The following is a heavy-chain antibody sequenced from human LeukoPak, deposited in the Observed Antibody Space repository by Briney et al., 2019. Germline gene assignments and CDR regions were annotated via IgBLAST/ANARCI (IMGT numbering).Heavy chain of an antibody. Sequence: PAGGSLRLSCSASGFTFSSYAMHWVRQAPGKGLEYVSAISSNGGSTYYADSVKGRFTISRDNSKNTLYLQMSSLRAEDTAVYYCVKAPSSIAAAGRFDYWGQGTLVTVSS. CDR1: GFTFSSYA. D-gene: IGHD6-13*01. CDR3: VKAPSSIAAAGRFDY. V-gene: IGHV3-64D*06. J-gene: IGHJ4*02. CDR2: ISSNGGST.